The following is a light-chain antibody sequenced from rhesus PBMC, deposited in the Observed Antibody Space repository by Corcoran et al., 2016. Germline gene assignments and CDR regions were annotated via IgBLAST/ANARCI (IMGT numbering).Light chain of an antibody. J-gene: IGKJ1*01. CDR3: QQYYSSPWT. V-gene: IGKV4-1*01. Sequence: DIVMTQSPDSLAVSLGERVTINCKSRQSLLYSSNNKNYLAWYQQKPGQAPKLLIYWASTRESGVPNRFSGSGVGIDFTLTISCLQAKDLAIYYCQQYYSSPWTFGQGTKVEIK. CDR2: WAS. CDR1: QSLLYSSNNKNY.